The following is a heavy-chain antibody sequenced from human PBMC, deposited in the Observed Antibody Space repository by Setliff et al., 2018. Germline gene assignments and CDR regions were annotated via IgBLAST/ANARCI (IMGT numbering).Heavy chain of an antibody. V-gene: IGHV4-4*09. CDR3: AHSTTFDLHHDY. D-gene: IGHD3-9*01. CDR1: GGSVSTFY. Sequence: SETLSLTCRVSGGSVSTFYWTWIRQPPGKGLEWIGYIFTSGSTQYNPSLKSRATISRDTSSNQFSLKLFSVTAADTAVYYCAHSTTFDLHHDYWGQGARVTAPQ. J-gene: IGHJ4*02. CDR2: IFTSGST.